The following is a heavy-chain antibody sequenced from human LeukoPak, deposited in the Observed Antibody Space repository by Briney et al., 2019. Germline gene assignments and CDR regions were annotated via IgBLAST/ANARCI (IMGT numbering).Heavy chain of an antibody. Sequence: PSETLSPTCAVYGGSLSGYYWSWIRQPPGKGLEWIAEINHSGSTNYNPSLKSRVTISVDTSKNQFSLKLSSVTAADTAVYYCARRGYSYYYYMDVWGKGTTVTVSS. J-gene: IGHJ6*03. CDR1: GGSLSGYY. CDR3: ARRGYSYYYYMDV. V-gene: IGHV4-34*01. CDR2: INHSGST.